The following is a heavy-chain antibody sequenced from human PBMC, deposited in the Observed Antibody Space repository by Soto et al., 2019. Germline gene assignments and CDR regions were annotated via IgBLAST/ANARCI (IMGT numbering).Heavy chain of an antibody. D-gene: IGHD3-10*01. J-gene: IGHJ4*02. Sequence: GGSLRLSCAASGFTFSNAWMSWVRQAPGKGLEWVGRIKSKTDGGTTDYAAPVKGRFTISRDDSKNTLYLQMNSLKTEDKAVYYCTTGDSLIWFGELSSRFDYWGQGTLVTVSS. CDR3: TTGDSLIWFGELSSRFDY. CDR2: IKSKTDGGTT. CDR1: GFTFSNAW. V-gene: IGHV3-15*01.